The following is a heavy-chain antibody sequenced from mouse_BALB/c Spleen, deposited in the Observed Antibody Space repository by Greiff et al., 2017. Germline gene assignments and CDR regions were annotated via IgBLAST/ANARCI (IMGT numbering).Heavy chain of an antibody. D-gene: IGHD2-2*01. J-gene: IGHJ1*01. CDR3: AREGGVTRYWYFDV. CDR2: INSNGGST. CDR1: GFTFSSYG. Sequence: EVMLVESGGGLVQPGGSLKLSCAASGFTFSSYGMSWVRQTPDKRLELVATINSNGGSTYYPDSVKGRFTISRDNAKNTLYLQMSSLKSEDTAMYYCAREGGVTRYWYFDVWGAGTTVTVSS. V-gene: IGHV5-6-3*01.